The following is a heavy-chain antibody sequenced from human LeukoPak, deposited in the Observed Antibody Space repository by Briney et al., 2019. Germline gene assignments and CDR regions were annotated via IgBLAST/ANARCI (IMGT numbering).Heavy chain of an antibody. CDR3: AKDSIHYYGSGGYLDY. Sequence: GGSLRLSCAASGFTFCSYDMLWVRQAPGKGLVGVAFIRYDGSNKYHAVSWKGRFTIYRDKSKNTLYLQMNSLRAEDVAVHYCAKDSIHYYGSGGYLDYWGQGTLVSVSS. V-gene: IGHV3-30*02. CDR2: IRYDGSNK. J-gene: IGHJ4*02. D-gene: IGHD3-10*01. CDR1: GFTFCSYD.